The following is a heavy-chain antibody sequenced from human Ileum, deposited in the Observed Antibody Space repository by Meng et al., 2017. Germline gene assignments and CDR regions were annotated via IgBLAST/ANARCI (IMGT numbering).Heavy chain of an antibody. CDR3: TRSRERVNDY. J-gene: IGHJ4*02. V-gene: IGHV1-2*02. CDR2: INPNSGGT. D-gene: IGHD3-10*01. Sequence: ASVKVSCKASGYTFSDYIIHWVRQAPGQGLEWVAWINPNSGGTKYAQKFQGRVTMTRDTSISTAYMDLSNLRSDDTAVYYCTRSRERVNDYWGQGTLVT. CDR1: GYTFSDYI.